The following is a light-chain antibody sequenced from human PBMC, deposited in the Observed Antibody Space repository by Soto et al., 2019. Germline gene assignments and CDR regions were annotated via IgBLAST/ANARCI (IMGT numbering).Light chain of an antibody. V-gene: IGLV2-14*01. Sequence: QSVLTQPASVSGSPGQSITISCTGTSSDVGGYNYVFWYQQNPGKAPKLMIYEVSNRPSGVSNRFSGSKSGNMASLTISGLQAEDEADYYCSSYTINRTYVFGTGTRSPS. CDR3: SSYTINRTYV. J-gene: IGLJ1*01. CDR1: SSDVGGYNY. CDR2: EVS.